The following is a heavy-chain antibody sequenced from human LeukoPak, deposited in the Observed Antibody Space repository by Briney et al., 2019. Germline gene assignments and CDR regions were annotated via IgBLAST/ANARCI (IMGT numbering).Heavy chain of an antibody. J-gene: IGHJ3*02. D-gene: IGHD2-2*01. V-gene: IGHV3-30*18. CDR3: AKSMSSTRFGDAFDI. CDR1: GFTFSSIV. CDR2: IAYDGSNK. Sequence: GRSLRLSCAASGFTFSSIVMHWVRQAPGKGLEWVALIAYDGSNKYYADSVKGRFTISRDNSKNTLYLQMNTLRAEDTALYYCAKSMSSTRFGDAFDIWGQGTMVTVSS.